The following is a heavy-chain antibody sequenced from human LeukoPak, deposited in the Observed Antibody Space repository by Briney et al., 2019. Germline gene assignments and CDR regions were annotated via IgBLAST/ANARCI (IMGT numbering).Heavy chain of an antibody. Sequence: GGSLRLSCAVSGFIFSDQYMDWVRQAPGKGLEWVGRTQNKANSYTMDYAASVRGRFTISRDDSKNSLSLQMNSLKTEDTAVYYCVRRNYVAFDIWGQGTMVIVSS. J-gene: IGHJ3*02. CDR1: GFIFSDQY. V-gene: IGHV3-72*01. D-gene: IGHD1-7*01. CDR3: VRRNYVAFDI. CDR2: TQNKANSYTM.